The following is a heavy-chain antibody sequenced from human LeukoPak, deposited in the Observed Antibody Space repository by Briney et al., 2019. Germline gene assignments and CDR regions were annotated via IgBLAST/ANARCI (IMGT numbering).Heavy chain of an antibody. J-gene: IGHJ4*02. V-gene: IGHV3-9*01. D-gene: IGHD6-13*01. CDR2: ISWNSGSI. CDR3: ASLGYSSLDY. CDR1: GFTFDDYA. Sequence: GGSLRLSCAASGFTFDDYAMHWGRPAPGKGLEWVSGISWNSGSIGYADSVKGRFTISRDNAKNSLYLQMNSLRAEDTALYYCASLGYSSLDYWGQGTLVTVSS.